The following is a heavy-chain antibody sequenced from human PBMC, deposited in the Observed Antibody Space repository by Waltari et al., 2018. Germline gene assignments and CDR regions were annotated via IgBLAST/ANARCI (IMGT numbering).Heavy chain of an antibody. CDR3: ARAERLGHSDPFPFDY. CDR1: GASFSSYS. CDR2: IIPILGTT. Sequence: QVQLLPSGAEVKMPGSSVKVSCTPSGASFSSYSVNWVRQAPGQGLEWMGRIIPILGTTDYAQKFQGRITITAAYIELSSLRSEDTAVYFCARAERLGHSDPFPFDYLGQGTLVTVSS. D-gene: IGHD1-26*01. J-gene: IGHJ4*02. V-gene: IGHV1-69*08.